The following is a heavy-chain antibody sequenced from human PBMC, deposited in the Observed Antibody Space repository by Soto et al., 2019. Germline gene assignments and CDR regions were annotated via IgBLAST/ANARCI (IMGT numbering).Heavy chain of an antibody. Sequence: SQTLSLTCAISGDSVSSKSAAWNWIRQSPSRGLEWLGRTYYRSKWSTDYAVSMKGRITVNPDTSKNQFSLHLNSVTPEDTAVYYCARALAGSYDYWGQGTLVTVSS. CDR2: TYYRSKWST. CDR3: ARALAGSYDY. V-gene: IGHV6-1*01. CDR1: GDSVSSKSAA. D-gene: IGHD1-26*01. J-gene: IGHJ4*02.